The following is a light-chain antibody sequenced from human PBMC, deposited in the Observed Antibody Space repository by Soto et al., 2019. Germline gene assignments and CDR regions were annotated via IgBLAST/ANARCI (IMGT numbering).Light chain of an antibody. V-gene: IGKV3-20*01. CDR3: QQYGSSPLT. J-gene: IGKJ4*01. CDR1: QSVSSNY. CDR2: GAS. Sequence: IVLTQSPGTLSLSPGERGTLSCRASQSVSSNYLAWYQQKPGQAPRLLIYGASSRATGVPDRFSGSGSGTDFTLTISRLEPEDFALYYCQQYGSSPLTFCGGTKVDIK.